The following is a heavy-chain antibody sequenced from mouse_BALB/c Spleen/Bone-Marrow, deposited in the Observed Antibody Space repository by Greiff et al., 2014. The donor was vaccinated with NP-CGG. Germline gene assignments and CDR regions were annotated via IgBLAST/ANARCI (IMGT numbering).Heavy chain of an antibody. J-gene: IGHJ2*01. CDR1: GYTFTSYW. D-gene: IGHD1-2*01. CDR3: TNYGYD. Sequence: QVHVKQSGAELVRPGASVKLSCKASGYTFTSYWMHWVKLWPGQGFEWIGEINPSNGDTNYNEKFKRKATLTVDKSSSTAYMQLSSLTSEDSAVYYCTNYGYDWGQGTALTVSS. CDR2: INPSNGDT. V-gene: IGHV1S16*01.